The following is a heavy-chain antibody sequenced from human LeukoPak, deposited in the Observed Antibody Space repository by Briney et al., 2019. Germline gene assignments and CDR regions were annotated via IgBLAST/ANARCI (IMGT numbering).Heavy chain of an antibody. V-gene: IGHV3-53*01. D-gene: IGHD3-3*01. CDR2: IYSGGST. J-gene: IGHJ4*02. CDR1: GFTVSSNY. CDR3: ARGGSRQYEYYDFWSGYGPLDY. Sequence: GGSLRLSCAASGFTVSSNYMSWVRQAPGKGLEWVSVIYSGGSTYYADSVKGRFTISRDNSKNTLYLQVNSLRAEDTAVYYCARGGSRQYEYYDFWSGYGPLDYWGQGTLVTVSS.